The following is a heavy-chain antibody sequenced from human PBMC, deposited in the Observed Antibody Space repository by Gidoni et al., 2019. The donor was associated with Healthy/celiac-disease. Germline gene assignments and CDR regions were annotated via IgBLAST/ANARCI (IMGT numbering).Heavy chain of an antibody. V-gene: IGHV1-2*02. CDR2: INPNSGGT. J-gene: IGHJ4*02. D-gene: IGHD6-13*01. Sequence: QVQLVQSGAEVTKPGASVKVSCNASGYTFTGHYMHWVRQAPGQGLEGMGWINPNSGGTNYAQKFQGRVTMTRDTSISTAYMELSRLRSDDTAVYYCARVKRRVAAAGLYYFDYWGQGTLVTVSS. CDR1: GYTFTGHY. CDR3: ARVKRRVAAAGLYYFDY.